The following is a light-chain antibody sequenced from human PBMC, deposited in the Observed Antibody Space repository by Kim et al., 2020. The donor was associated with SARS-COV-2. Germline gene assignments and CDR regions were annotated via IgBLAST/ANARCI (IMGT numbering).Light chain of an antibody. Sequence: LSVDPGERASLSSRASQSVSNNLAWYQQRLGQAPRLLVYGASTRATGIPARFSGSGFGTDFTLTISSLQSEDFAVYYCQQYNSWYTFGQGTKLEIK. CDR3: QQYNSWYT. CDR2: GAS. J-gene: IGKJ2*01. V-gene: IGKV3-15*01. CDR1: QSVSNN.